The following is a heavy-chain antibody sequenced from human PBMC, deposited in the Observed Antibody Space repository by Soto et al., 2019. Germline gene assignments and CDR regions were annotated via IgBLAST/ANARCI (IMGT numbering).Heavy chain of an antibody. CDR3: ARGGERYFDWPSPARDYCYGMDV. V-gene: IGHV1-69*01. Sequence: QVQLVQSGAEVKKPGSSVKFSCKASGGTFSSYAISWVRQAPGQGLEWMGGIIPIFGTANYAQKFQGRVTITADESTSKAYMEMSSLGSEDTAVYYCARGGERYFDWPSPARDYCYGMDVWGQGTTVTVSS. CDR2: IIPIFGTA. D-gene: IGHD3-9*01. CDR1: GGTFSSYA. J-gene: IGHJ6*02.